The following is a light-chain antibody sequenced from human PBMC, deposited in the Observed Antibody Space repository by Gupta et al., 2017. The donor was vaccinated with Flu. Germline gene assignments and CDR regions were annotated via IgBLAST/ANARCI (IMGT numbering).Light chain of an antibody. CDR3: MQALQRPPT. J-gene: IGKJ1*01. CDR2: LGS. V-gene: IGKV2-28*01. CDR1: QTLRHSNEYNY. Sequence: DIVLTQSPLSLPVTPGEPASLSCRSSQTLRHSNEYNYVDWYLQKPGQSPQLLIYLGSNRATGVPDRFSGSGSGTHFTLKISRVEAEDVGVYYCMQALQRPPTFGQGTKVDI.